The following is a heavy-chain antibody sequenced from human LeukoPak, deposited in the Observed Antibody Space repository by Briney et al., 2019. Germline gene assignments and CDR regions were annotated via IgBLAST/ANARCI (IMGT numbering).Heavy chain of an antibody. CDR2: IYTSGST. Sequence: SETLSLTCTVSGGSISSNYWNWIRQPAGKGLEWIGRIYTSGSTNYNPSLKSPVTMSVDTSKNQFSLKLNSVTAADTAVYYCARSRPGSSPFDIWGQGTMVTVSS. V-gene: IGHV4-4*07. CDR1: GGSISSNY. J-gene: IGHJ3*02. CDR3: ARSRPGSSPFDI. D-gene: IGHD3-10*01.